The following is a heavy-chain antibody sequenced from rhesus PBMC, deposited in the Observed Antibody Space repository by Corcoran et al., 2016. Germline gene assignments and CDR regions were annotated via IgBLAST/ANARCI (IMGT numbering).Heavy chain of an antibody. V-gene: IGHV4-93*02. Sequence: QVQLQESGPAVVKPSETLSLTCAVSGGSISSTNWWSWIRQSPGKGREWIGGIVGSDWSTEYNPSHKSLVTSSIDTSKNQFSMKLRSGTAAETAVYYGARTGVIIIGFWGQGVLVTVSS. CDR3: ARTGVIIIGF. CDR1: GGSISSTNW. J-gene: IGHJ4*01. CDR2: IVGSDWST. D-gene: IGHD3-22*01.